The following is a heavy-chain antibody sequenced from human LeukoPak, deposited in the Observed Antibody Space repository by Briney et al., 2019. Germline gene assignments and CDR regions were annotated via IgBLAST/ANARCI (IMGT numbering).Heavy chain of an antibody. V-gene: IGHV4-39*07. CDR1: GGSISSSSYY. J-gene: IGHJ5*02. CDR2: IYYSGST. D-gene: IGHD5/OR15-5a*01. CDR3: ARGSGYSVATSGRDNWFDP. Sequence: SETLSLTCTVSGGSISSSSYYWGWIRQPPGKGLEWIGSIYYSGSTYYNPSLKSRVTISVDTSKNQFSLKLSSVTAADTAVYYCARGSGYSVATSGRDNWFDPWGQGTLVTVSS.